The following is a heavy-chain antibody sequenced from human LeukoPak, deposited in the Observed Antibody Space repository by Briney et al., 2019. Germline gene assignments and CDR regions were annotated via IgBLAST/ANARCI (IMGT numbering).Heavy chain of an antibody. D-gene: IGHD3-10*01. V-gene: IGHV4-34*01. J-gene: IGHJ4*02. CDR3: ARGRSYYGSGSLFDY. CDR1: GGSFSGYY. CDR2: INHSGST. Sequence: SETLSLTCAVYGGSFSGYYWSWIRQPPGKGLEWIGEINHSGSTNYSPSLKSRVTISVDTSKNQFSLKLSSVTAADTAVYYCARGRSYYGSGSLFDYWGQGTLVTVSS.